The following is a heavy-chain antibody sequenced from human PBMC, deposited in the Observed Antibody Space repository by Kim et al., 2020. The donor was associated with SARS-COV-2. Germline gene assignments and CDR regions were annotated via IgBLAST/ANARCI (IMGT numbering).Heavy chain of an antibody. CDR3: ARSPYSSTPPDY. Sequence: LSLTCAASGFTVSSNYMSWVRQAPGKGLEWVSVIYSGGSTYYADSVKGRFTISRDNSKNTLYLQMNSLRAEDTAVYYCARSPYSSTPPDYWGQGTLV. J-gene: IGHJ4*02. CDR1: GFTVSSNY. V-gene: IGHV3-66*01. D-gene: IGHD6-13*01. CDR2: IYSGGST.